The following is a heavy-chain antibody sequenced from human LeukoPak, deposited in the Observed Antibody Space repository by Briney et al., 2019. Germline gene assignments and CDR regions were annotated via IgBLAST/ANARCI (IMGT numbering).Heavy chain of an antibody. CDR3: ARGYNWFDP. Sequence: GGSLRLSCAASGFTLSSYAMHWVRQAPGKGLEYVSAISSNGGSTYYANSVKGRFTISRDNSKNTLYLQMGSLRTEDMAVYYCARGYNWFDPWGQGTLVTVSS. V-gene: IGHV3-64*01. J-gene: IGHJ5*02. CDR1: GFTLSSYA. CDR2: ISSNGGST.